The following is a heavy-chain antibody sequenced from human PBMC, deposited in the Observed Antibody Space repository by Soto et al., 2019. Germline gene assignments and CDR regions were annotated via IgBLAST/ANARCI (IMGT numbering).Heavy chain of an antibody. D-gene: IGHD3-16*01. CDR1: GVAFEDYA. Sequence: EVQLVEFGGGLVQPGRSLRLSCVASGVAFEDYALHWIRQAPGQGLEWVSGISWNSAKIGYADSVKGRFTISRDNAKDSRFMQMHSLRAEDTALYYCAKAPWGGRDAATPFYGLDVCGQGTGVTVSS. V-gene: IGHV3-9*01. CDR3: AKAPWGGRDAATPFYGLDV. CDR2: ISWNSAKI. J-gene: IGHJ6*02.